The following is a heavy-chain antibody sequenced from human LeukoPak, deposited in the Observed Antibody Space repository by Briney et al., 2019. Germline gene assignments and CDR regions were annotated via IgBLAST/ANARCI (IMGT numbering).Heavy chain of an antibody. CDR2: IKQDGGEK. CDR3: ARGIVSYYDSSGYTGPYY. J-gene: IGHJ4*02. V-gene: IGHV3-7*01. D-gene: IGHD3-22*01. CDR1: GFTFSSYW. Sequence: GGSLRLSCAASGFTFSSYWMSWVRQAPGKGLEWVANIKQDGGEKYYVDSVKGRFTISRDNAKNSLYLQMNSLRAEDTAVYYCARGIVSYYDSSGYTGPYYWGQGTLVTVSS.